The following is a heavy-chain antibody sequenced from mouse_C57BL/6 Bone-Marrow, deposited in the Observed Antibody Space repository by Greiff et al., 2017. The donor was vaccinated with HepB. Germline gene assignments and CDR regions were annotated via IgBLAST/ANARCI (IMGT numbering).Heavy chain of an antibody. Sequence: EVKLVESGGGLVQSGRSLRLSCATSGFTFSDFYMEWVRQAPGKGLEWIAASRNKANDYTTEYSASVKGRFIVSRDTSQSILYLQMNALRAEDTAIYYCARDAGRKLWLRRAWFAYWGQGTLVTVSA. D-gene: IGHD2-2*01. V-gene: IGHV7-1*01. CDR3: ARDAGRKLWLRRAWFAY. J-gene: IGHJ3*01. CDR1: GFTFSDFY. CDR2: SRNKANDYTT.